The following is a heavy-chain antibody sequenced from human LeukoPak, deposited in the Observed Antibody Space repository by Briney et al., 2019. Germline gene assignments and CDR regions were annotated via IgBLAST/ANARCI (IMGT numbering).Heavy chain of an antibody. V-gene: IGHV4-59*01. Sequence: SETLSLTCTVSGGSINNYYWSWIRQPPGKGLEWIGYIFDNGNTNYNPSLKSRVTISLDASKNQFSLKLSSVTAADTAVYYCARARYYYGHYFDYWGQGTLVTVSS. CDR3: ARARYYYGHYFDY. J-gene: IGHJ4*02. D-gene: IGHD3-10*01. CDR1: GGSINNYY. CDR2: IFDNGNT.